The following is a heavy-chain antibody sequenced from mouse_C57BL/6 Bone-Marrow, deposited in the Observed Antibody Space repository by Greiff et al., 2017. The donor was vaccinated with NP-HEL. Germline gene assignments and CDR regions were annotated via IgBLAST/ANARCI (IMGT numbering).Heavy chain of an antibody. CDR2: IWSGGST. CDR3: ARRDYGSRYYAMDY. D-gene: IGHD1-1*01. Sequence: VQLQQSGPGLVQPSQSLSITCTVSGFSLTSYGVHWVRQSPGKGLEWLGVIWSGGSTDYNAAFISRLSISKDNSKSQVFFKMNSLQVDDTAIYYGARRDYGSRYYAMDYWGQGTSVTVSS. J-gene: IGHJ4*01. V-gene: IGHV2-2*01. CDR1: GFSLTSYG.